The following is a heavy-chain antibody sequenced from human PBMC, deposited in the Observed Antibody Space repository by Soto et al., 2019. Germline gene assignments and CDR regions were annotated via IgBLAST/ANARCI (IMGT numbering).Heavy chain of an antibody. CDR3: ANLDPVSRPYSGYDEDYGMDV. Sequence: GGSLRLSCAASGFTFSSYGMHWVRQAPGKGLEWVAVISYDGSNKYYADSVKGRFTISRDNSKNTLYLQMNSLRAEDTAVYYCANLDPVSRPYSGYDEDYGMDVWGQGTTVTVSS. J-gene: IGHJ6*02. CDR1: GFTFSSYG. V-gene: IGHV3-30*18. D-gene: IGHD5-12*01. CDR2: ISYDGSNK.